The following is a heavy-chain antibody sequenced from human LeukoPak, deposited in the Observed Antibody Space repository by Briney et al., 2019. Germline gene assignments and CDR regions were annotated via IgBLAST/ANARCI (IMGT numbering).Heavy chain of an antibody. Sequence: GGPLRLSCAASGFTFSSYIMNWARHSTGKGLEGVSPICSSTTYIFRADPVKRRYTLPRENHKNSLPPNMNRQSAEHAAVYQCAKGLWVGATTVASLIWGQGTMVTVSA. CDR3: AKGLWVGATTVASLI. J-gene: IGHJ3*02. V-gene: IGHV3-21*04. CDR1: GFTFSSYI. CDR2: ICSSTTYI. D-gene: IGHD1-26*01.